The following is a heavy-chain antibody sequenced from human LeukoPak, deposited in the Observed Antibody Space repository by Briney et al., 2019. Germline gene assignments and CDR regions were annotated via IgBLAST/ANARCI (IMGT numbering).Heavy chain of an antibody. CDR2: IYIGGST. J-gene: IGHJ3*02. CDR3: ARGPRMVAMNGYAFDI. Sequence: SETLSLTCIVSGGSISSYYWNWIRQSAGKGLEWIGRIYIGGSTSYNPSLKSRITMSVDTSKIQFSLNLTSVTAADTAMYYCARGPRMVAMNGYAFDIWGPGATVIVSS. CDR1: GGSISSYY. V-gene: IGHV4-4*07. D-gene: IGHD2-2*01.